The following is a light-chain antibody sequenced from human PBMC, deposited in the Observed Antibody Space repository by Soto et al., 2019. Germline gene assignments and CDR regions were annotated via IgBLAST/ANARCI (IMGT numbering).Light chain of an antibody. CDR1: QSISSR. Sequence: DIQMTQSPSTLSASVGDRATITCRASQSISSRLAWYQQKPGKAPKLLIYKASSIESGVPSRFSGSGSGTESTLTISSLQPDYFATYYCQQYNSYPWTFGQGTKVEIK. CDR3: QQYNSYPWT. J-gene: IGKJ1*01. CDR2: KAS. V-gene: IGKV1-5*03.